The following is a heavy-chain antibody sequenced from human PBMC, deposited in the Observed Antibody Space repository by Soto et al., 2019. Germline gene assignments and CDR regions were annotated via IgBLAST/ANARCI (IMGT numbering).Heavy chain of an antibody. CDR2: INPSGDST. CDR1: GYTFSTYY. D-gene: IGHD1-26*01. Sequence: QVQLVQSGAEVKKPGASVRLSCKASGYTFSTYYMHWVRQAPGQGLEWMGVINPSGDSTSYAQKFQGRVTMTRDTSTSTLFMALSSLRSEDTAVYFCARDWEFGYWGQGTLVTVSS. V-gene: IGHV1-46*01. J-gene: IGHJ4*02. CDR3: ARDWEFGY.